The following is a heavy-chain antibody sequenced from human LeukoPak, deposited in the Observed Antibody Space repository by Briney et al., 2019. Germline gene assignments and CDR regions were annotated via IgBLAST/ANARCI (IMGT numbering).Heavy chain of an antibody. V-gene: IGHV4-30-2*01. J-gene: IGHJ3*02. D-gene: IGHD6-13*01. Sequence: SETLSLTCTVSGGSISSADYYWTWIRQPPGKGLEWLGYISHSGGTYYNSSLLSRVTISADRSKNQFFLTLGSVTAADTAVYFCARVRIAEAVHDGFDIWGQGTMVTVSS. CDR1: GGSISSADYY. CDR3: ARVRIAEAVHDGFDI. CDR2: ISHSGGT.